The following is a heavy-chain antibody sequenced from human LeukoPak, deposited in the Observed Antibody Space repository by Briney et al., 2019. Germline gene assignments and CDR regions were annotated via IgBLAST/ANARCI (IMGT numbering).Heavy chain of an antibody. D-gene: IGHD2-2*02. Sequence: SETLSLTCTVSGGSISSGNYYWNWIRQPAGKGLEWIGRIFASGSTNYNASLKSRITISGDTPKNHFSLILTSVTAADTAVYYCARGMKDYTSSIGYWGQGTLVTVSS. CDR3: ARGMKDYTSSIGY. J-gene: IGHJ4*02. V-gene: IGHV4-61*02. CDR2: IFASGST. CDR1: GGSISSGNYY.